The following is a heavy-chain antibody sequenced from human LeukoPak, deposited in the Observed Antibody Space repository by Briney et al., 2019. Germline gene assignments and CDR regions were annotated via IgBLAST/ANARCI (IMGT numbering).Heavy chain of an antibody. V-gene: IGHV3-23*01. Sequence: GGSLRLSCAASGFTFSSYAMSWVRQAPGKGLEWVSAISGSGGSTYYADSVKGRFTISRDNSKNTLYLQMNSLRAEDTAVYYCAKLAYDFWSGSYAPFDYWGQGTLVTVSS. J-gene: IGHJ4*02. D-gene: IGHD3-3*01. CDR3: AKLAYDFWSGSYAPFDY. CDR1: GFTFSSYA. CDR2: ISGSGGST.